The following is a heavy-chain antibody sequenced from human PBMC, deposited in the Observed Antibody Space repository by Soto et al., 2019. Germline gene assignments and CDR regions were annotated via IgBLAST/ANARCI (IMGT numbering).Heavy chain of an antibody. Sequence: PGGSLRLSCAASGFTFSSYAMSWVRQAPGKGLEWVSAISGSGGSTYYADSVKGRFAISRDNSKNTLYLQMNSLRAEDTAVYYCAKVTSSSWNYYGMDVWGQGTTVTVSS. J-gene: IGHJ6*02. CDR1: GFTFSSYA. V-gene: IGHV3-23*01. CDR3: AKVTSSSWNYYGMDV. CDR2: ISGSGGST. D-gene: IGHD6-13*01.